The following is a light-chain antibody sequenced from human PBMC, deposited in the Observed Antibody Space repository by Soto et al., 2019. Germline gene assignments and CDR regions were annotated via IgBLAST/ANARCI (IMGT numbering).Light chain of an antibody. J-gene: IGKJ2*01. CDR2: GAS. V-gene: IGKV3D-15*01. CDR3: QHYVNSPPYP. Sequence: EIVLTQSPATLSVSPGERATLSCRTSQSVGSNLAWYQQKPGQAPRLLIYGASTRASDIEGRFSGSGSGTDFTLTISRLEPEDFAVYYCQHYVNSPPYPFGQGTKLEIK. CDR1: QSVGSN.